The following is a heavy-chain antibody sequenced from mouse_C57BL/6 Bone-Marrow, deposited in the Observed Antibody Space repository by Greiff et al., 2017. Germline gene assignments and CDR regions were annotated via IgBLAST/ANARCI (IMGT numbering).Heavy chain of an antibody. V-gene: IGHV1-5*01. CDR3: TRGDYYGSSYGRYFDV. CDR2: IYPGNSDT. Sequence: EVQLQQSGTVLARPGASVKMSCKTSGYTFTSYWMHWVKQRPGQGLAWIGAIYPGNSDTSYNQKFKGKAKLTAVTSASTAYMELSSLTNEDSAVYYCTRGDYYGSSYGRYFDVWGTGTTVTVSS. J-gene: IGHJ1*03. CDR1: GYTFTSYW. D-gene: IGHD1-1*01.